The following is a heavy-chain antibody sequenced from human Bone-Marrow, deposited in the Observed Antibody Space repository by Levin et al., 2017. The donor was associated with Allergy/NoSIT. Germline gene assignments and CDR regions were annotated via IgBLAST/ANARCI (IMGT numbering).Heavy chain of an antibody. D-gene: IGHD4-17*01. CDR3: VKEMTTVIPVFDY. Sequence: LSLTCAASGFTFSSYAMSWVRQAPGKGLEWVSAITNSGRTYYADSVKGRFTVSRDNSKNMLYLQMNSLRADDTAVYYCVKEMTTVIPVFDYWGQGTLVTVSS. J-gene: IGHJ4*02. CDR1: GFTFSSYA. CDR2: ITNSGRT. V-gene: IGHV3-23*01.